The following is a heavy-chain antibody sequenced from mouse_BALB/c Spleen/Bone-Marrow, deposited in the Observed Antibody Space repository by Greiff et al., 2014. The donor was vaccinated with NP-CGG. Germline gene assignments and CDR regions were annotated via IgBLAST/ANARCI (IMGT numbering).Heavy chain of an antibody. Sequence: VQLQQSGPELVKPGASVKISCKTSGYTFTEYTMHWVKRSHGKSLEWTGGINPNNGGTSYNQKFKGKATLTVDKSSSTAYMELRSLTSEDSAVYYCARNYRYDRSWFAYWGQGTLVTVSA. CDR2: INPNNGGT. CDR1: GYTFTEYT. J-gene: IGHJ3*01. CDR3: ARNYRYDRSWFAY. D-gene: IGHD2-14*01. V-gene: IGHV1-18*01.